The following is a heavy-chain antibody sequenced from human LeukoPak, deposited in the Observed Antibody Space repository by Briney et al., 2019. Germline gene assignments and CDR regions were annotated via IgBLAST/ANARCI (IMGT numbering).Heavy chain of an antibody. J-gene: IGHJ6*03. D-gene: IGHD4-17*01. CDR2: ISAYNGNT. CDR1: GYTFTSYG. V-gene: IGHV1-18*01. CDR3: ARSGYYGDYLSDYYYYMDV. Sequence: GASVKVSCKASGYTFTSYGISWVRQAPGQGLEWMGWISAYNGNTNYAQKLQGRVTMTTDTSTSTAYMELRSLRSDDTAVYYCARSGYYGDYLSDYYYYMDVWGKGTTVTVSS.